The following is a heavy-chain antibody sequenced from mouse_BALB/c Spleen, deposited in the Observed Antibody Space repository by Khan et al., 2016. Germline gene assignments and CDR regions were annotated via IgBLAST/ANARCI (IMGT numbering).Heavy chain of an antibody. V-gene: IGHV3-2*02. Sequence: EVQLQESGPDLVKPSQSLSLTCTVTGYSITSDYAWHWIRQFPGNKLEWMGYISYSGSTSYNPSLKSRISITRDTSKNQFFLQLNSVTTEDTATYYRVRAGSSYYYAMDDWGQGTSVTVSS. CDR1: GYSITSDYA. CDR3: VRAGSSYYYAMDD. J-gene: IGHJ4*01. CDR2: ISYSGST. D-gene: IGHD1-1*01.